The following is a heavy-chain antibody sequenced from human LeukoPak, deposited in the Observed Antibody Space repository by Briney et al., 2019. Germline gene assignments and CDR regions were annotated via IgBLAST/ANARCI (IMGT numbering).Heavy chain of an antibody. CDR1: GYTFTGYY. J-gene: IGHJ4*02. CDR2: INPNSGNT. CDR3: ARGRENGYSLDY. Sequence: ASVKVSCKASGYTFTGYYMHWVRRAPGQGLEWMGWINPNSGNTGYAQKFQGRVTITRNTSISTAYMEMSSLRSEDTAVYYCARGRENGYSLDYWGQGTLVTVSS. V-gene: IGHV1-8*03. D-gene: IGHD5-24*01.